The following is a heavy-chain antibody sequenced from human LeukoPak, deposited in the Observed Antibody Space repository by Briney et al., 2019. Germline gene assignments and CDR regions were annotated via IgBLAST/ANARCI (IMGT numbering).Heavy chain of an antibody. CDR1: GFTFSSYA. CDR2: ISGSGGST. J-gene: IGHJ4*02. CDR3: AKVSRPEMATISFDY. V-gene: IGHV3-23*01. D-gene: IGHD5-24*01. Sequence: GGSLRLSCAASGFTFSSYATSWVRQAPGKGLEWVSAISGSGGSTYYADSVKGRFTISRDNSKNTLYLQMNSLRAEDTAVYYCAKVSRPEMATISFDYWGQGTLVTVSS.